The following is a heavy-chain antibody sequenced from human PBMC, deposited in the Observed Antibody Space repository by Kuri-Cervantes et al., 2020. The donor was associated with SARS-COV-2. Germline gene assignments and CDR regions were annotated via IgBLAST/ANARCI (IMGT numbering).Heavy chain of an antibody. CDR2: ISDTGNRT. CDR3: IARPGNVGYFQD. D-gene: IGHD4-23*01. CDR1: GFTLTNYA. Sequence: GGTLRLSCAVSGFTLTNYAMCWVRLAPGKGLEWVSIISDTGNRTFYADSVEGRFTISRDNFKNTLSLQMNSLRAEATALYYCIARPGNVGYFQDWGQGTLVTVSS. V-gene: IGHV3-23*01. J-gene: IGHJ1*01.